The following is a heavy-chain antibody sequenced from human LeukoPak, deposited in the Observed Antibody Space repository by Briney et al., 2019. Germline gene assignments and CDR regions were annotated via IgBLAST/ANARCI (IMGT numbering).Heavy chain of an antibody. J-gene: IGHJ6*02. Sequence: SETLSLTCTVSGGSISSSNYYWGWIRQPPGKGLEWIGSIYYTGSTYFNPSLKNRVTISVDTSKNHFSLELSSMTAADTAVYYCAKQEAVTATYFYGMDVWGQGTTVTVSS. CDR3: AKQEAVTATYFYGMDV. V-gene: IGHV4-39*01. CDR2: IYYTGST. D-gene: IGHD2-21*02. CDR1: GGSISSSNYY.